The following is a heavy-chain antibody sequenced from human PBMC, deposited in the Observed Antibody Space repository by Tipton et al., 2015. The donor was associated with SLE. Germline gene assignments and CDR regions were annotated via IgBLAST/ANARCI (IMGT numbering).Heavy chain of an antibody. J-gene: IGHJ4*02. CDR3: AAWDYDDSDLGYFKY. Sequence: SLRLSCAASGFTFSSHAMTWVRRAXGRDLXWVSTISASGDTTDYADSVKGRFTISRDNSKKEVFLHMSSLRDEDTAVYYCAAWDYDDSDLGYFKYWGQGTLVTVSS. CDR1: GFTFSSHA. D-gene: IGHD3-22*01. V-gene: IGHV3-23*01. CDR2: ISASGDTT.